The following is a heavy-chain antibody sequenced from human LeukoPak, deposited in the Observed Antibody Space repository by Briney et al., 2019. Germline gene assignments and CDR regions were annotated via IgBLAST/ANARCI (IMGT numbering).Heavy chain of an antibody. CDR2: IYYSGST. Sequence: PSETLSLTCTVSGGSISSSSYYWGWIRQPPGKGLEWIGSIYYSGSTYYNPSLKSRVTISVDTSKNQFSLKLSSVTAADTAVYYCARAGYSYGYDYWGQGTLVTVSS. CDR3: ARAGYSYGYDY. J-gene: IGHJ4*02. CDR1: GGSISSSSYY. D-gene: IGHD5-18*01. V-gene: IGHV4-39*07.